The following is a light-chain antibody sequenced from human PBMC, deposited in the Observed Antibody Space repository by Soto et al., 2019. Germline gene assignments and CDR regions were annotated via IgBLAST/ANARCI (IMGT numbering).Light chain of an antibody. J-gene: IGKJ5*01. CDR3: QQRYRWPPIT. CDR2: DAS. V-gene: IGKV3-11*01. Sequence: EIVLTQSPATLSLSPGESATLSCRASQSVYTYLVWYQQKPGQAPRLLIYDASNRATGVPARFSGSGSGTDFTLTISSLEPEDFAVYYCQQRYRWPPITFGQGTRLEIK. CDR1: QSVYTY.